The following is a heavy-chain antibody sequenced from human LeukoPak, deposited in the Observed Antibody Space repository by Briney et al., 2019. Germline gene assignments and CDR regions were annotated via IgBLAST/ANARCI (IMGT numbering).Heavy chain of an antibody. D-gene: IGHD3-16*01. J-gene: IGHJ4*02. V-gene: IGHV4-4*07. CDR3: ARGRGTSIILPKYYFDY. CDR1: GGSISSYY. CDR2: IYTSGSI. Sequence: SETLSLTCTVSGGSISSYYWSWIRQPAGKGLEWIGRIYTSGSITYNPSLKSRVTISVDTSKNQFSLKLSSVTAADTAVYYCARGRGTSIILPKYYFDYWGQGTLVTVSS.